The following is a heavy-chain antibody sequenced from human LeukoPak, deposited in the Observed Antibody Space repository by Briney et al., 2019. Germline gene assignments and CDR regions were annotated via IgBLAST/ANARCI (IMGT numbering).Heavy chain of an antibody. Sequence: GGSLRLSCAASGFTFSSYWMSWVRQAPGKGLEWVANIKQDGSEKYYVDSVKGRFTISRDNAKSSLYLQMNSLRAEDTAVYYCANDVDTAMVHDYWGQGTLVTVSS. V-gene: IGHV3-7*01. CDR2: IKQDGSEK. CDR3: ANDVDTAMVHDY. D-gene: IGHD5-18*01. J-gene: IGHJ4*02. CDR1: GFTFSSYW.